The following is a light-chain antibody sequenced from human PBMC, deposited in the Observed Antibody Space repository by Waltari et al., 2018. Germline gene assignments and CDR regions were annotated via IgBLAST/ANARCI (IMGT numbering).Light chain of an antibody. Sequence: DIVLTQSPATLSLSPGDTATLSCRASQSVGSYLAWYQQKPGQPPRLLIYDASNRATGVPARFRGSGSGTDFTLTISSLEAEDFAVYYCQQRSSWTPHTFGQGARLEIK. V-gene: IGKV3-11*01. CDR1: QSVGSY. J-gene: IGKJ2*01. CDR3: QQRSSWTPHT. CDR2: DAS.